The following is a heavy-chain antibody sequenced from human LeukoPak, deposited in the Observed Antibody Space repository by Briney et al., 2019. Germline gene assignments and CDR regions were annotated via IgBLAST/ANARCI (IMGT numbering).Heavy chain of an antibody. CDR3: ARVQPPGIAAAGTIDY. CDR2: INHSGST. J-gene: IGHJ4*02. V-gene: IGHV4-34*01. Sequence: SETLSLTCAVYGGSSSGYYWSWIRQPPGKGLEWIGEINHSGSTNYNPSLKSRVTISVDTSKNQFSLKLSSVTAADTAVYYCARVQPPGIAAAGTIDYWGQGTLVTVSS. D-gene: IGHD6-13*01. CDR1: GGSSSGYY.